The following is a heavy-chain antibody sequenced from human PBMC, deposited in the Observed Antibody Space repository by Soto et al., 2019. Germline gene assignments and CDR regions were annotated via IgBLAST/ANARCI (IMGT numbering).Heavy chain of an antibody. Sequence: SETLSLTCNVSGGSIYTYYWNWIRQSPGKGLEWIGYISDGGSTNYNPSLKSRVTISVDTSKKQVSLKLTSVTAADTAVYFCARESVTAGGNKYFDSWGPGTLVTV. CDR1: GGSIYTYY. D-gene: IGHD2-21*02. J-gene: IGHJ5*01. CDR2: ISDGGST. CDR3: ARESVTAGGNKYFDS. V-gene: IGHV4-59*12.